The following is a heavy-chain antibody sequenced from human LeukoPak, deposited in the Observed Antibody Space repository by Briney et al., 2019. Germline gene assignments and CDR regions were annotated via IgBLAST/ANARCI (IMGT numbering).Heavy chain of an antibody. Sequence: SETLSLTCTVSGGSISSSSYYWGWIRQPPGKGLEWIGSIYYSGSTYYNPSLKSRVTVSVDTSKNQFSLKLSSVTAADTAVYYCASHADVRYFDWNYFDYWGQGTLVTVSS. CDR2: IYYSGST. V-gene: IGHV4-39*01. D-gene: IGHD3-9*01. CDR1: GGSISSSSYY. J-gene: IGHJ4*02. CDR3: ASHADVRYFDWNYFDY.